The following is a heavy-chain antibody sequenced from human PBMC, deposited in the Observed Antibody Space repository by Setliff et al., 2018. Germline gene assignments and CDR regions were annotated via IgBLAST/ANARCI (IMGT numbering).Heavy chain of an antibody. CDR2: ISPSGST. D-gene: IGHD2-21*01. CDR3: ASEGVHTWSSTDYHYYMDV. J-gene: IGHJ6*03. Sequence: SETLSLTCSVSGASITSGGFYWTWIRQPAGKGLEWIGHISPSGSTTYNPSVKSRVTISLDTSKNHFSLKLDSVTAADTALYYCASEGVHTWSSTDYHYYMDVWGRGTTVTVSS. CDR1: GASITSGGFY. V-gene: IGHV4-61*09.